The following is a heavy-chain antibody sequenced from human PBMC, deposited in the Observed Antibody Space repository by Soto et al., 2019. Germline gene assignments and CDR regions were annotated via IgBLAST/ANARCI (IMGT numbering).Heavy chain of an antibody. CDR1: GYTFTSYG. Sequence: QVQLVQSGAEVKKPGASVKVSCKASGYTFTSYGISWVRQAPGRGLEWVGWVSPYNGNRNYAQKVQGRVTMTTDTSTGTAYMELWSLKSDDTAVYYCARRYGDPSSAAGFDYWGQGTQVTVSS. CDR2: VSPYNGNR. V-gene: IGHV1-18*01. D-gene: IGHD4-17*01. CDR3: ARRYGDPSSAAGFDY. J-gene: IGHJ4*02.